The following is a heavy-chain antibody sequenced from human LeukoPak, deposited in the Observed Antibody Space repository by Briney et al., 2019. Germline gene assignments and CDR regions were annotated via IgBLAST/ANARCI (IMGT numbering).Heavy chain of an antibody. V-gene: IGHV3-66*01. CDR1: GFTVSSNY. CDR3: ARDGTDSSGYYLYYYGMDV. CDR2: IYSGGST. D-gene: IGHD3-22*01. Sequence: GGSLRLSCAASGFTVSSNYMSWVRQAPGRGLEWVSVIYSGGSTYYADSVKGRFTISRDNSKNTLYCQMKSLRAEDTAVYYCARDGTDSSGYYLYYYGMDVWGQGTTVTVSS. J-gene: IGHJ6*02.